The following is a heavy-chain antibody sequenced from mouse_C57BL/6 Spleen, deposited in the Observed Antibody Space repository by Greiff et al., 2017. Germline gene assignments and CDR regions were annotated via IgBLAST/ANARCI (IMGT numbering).Heavy chain of an antibody. CDR2: IYPGDGDT. Sequence: QVQLKQSGPELVKPGASVKISCKASGYAFSSSWMNWVKQRPGKGLEWIGRIYPGDGDTNYNGKFKGKATLTADKSSSTAYMQLSSLTSEDSAVYFCAREGYSNWYFDVGGTGTTVTVSS. J-gene: IGHJ1*03. CDR3: AREGYSNWYFDV. V-gene: IGHV1-82*01. CDR1: GYAFSSSW. D-gene: IGHD2-5*01.